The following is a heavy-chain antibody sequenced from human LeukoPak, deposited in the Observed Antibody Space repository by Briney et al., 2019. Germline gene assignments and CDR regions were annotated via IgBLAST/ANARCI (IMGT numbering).Heavy chain of an antibody. J-gene: IGHJ5*02. Sequence: ASVKVSCKASGYTFTSYGISWVRQAPGQGLEWMGWISAYNGNTNYAQKLQGRVTMTTDTSTSTAYMELRSLRSDDTAVYYCAINKYYYDSSGYYYVVWFDPWGQGTLVTASS. V-gene: IGHV1-18*01. D-gene: IGHD3-22*01. CDR2: ISAYNGNT. CDR3: AINKYYYDSSGYYYVVWFDP. CDR1: GYTFTSYG.